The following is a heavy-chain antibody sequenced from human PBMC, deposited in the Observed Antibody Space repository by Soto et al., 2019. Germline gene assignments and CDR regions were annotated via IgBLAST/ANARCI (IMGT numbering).Heavy chain of an antibody. D-gene: IGHD6-13*01. Sequence: EVQLVESGGGLVKPGGSLRLSCAASGFSLSTYSMIWVRQAPGKGLEWVSSISSSSNNIYYADSVKGRFTISRDNAKNSLFLQVHSLRDEDTAVYFCARDLTTAAGAFDYWGQGTLVTVSS. CDR2: ISSSSNNI. J-gene: IGHJ4*02. V-gene: IGHV3-21*01. CDR1: GFSLSTYS. CDR3: ARDLTTAAGAFDY.